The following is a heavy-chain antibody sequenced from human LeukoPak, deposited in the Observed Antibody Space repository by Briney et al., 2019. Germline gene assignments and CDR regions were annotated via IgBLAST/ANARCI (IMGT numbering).Heavy chain of an antibody. V-gene: IGHV1-69*04. J-gene: IGHJ6*02. CDR1: GGTFSSYA. Sequence: SVKVSCKASGGTFSSYAISWVRQAPGQGLEWMGRIIPILGIANYAQKFQGRATITADKSTSTAYMELSSLRSEDTAVYYCARTPLYGDQGYYYGMDVWGQGTTVTVSS. D-gene: IGHD4-17*01. CDR2: IIPILGIA. CDR3: ARTPLYGDQGYYYGMDV.